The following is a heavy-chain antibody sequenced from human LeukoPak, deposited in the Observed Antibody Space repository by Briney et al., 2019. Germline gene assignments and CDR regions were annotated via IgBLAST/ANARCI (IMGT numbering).Heavy chain of an antibody. CDR3: ARGYDSSAYYPFNY. CDR1: GGSLSTHH. V-gene: IGHV4-59*11. CDR2: ISDSGST. D-gene: IGHD3-22*01. Sequence: SETLFLTCVVSGGSLSTHHWSWIRQSPGRGLEWIGYISDSGSTNYNPSLKSRVTISVDTSKNQFSLMLSSVTAADTAVYYCARGYDSSAYYPFNYWGQGTLVTVSS. J-gene: IGHJ4*02.